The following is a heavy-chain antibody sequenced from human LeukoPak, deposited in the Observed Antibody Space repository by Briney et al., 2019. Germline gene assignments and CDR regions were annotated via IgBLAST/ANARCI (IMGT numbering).Heavy chain of an antibody. Sequence: GESLKISFQGSGYRFTSYWIGWVRHVPGKGLEYMGIIYPGDSDTRYSPSFQGQVTISADKSISTAYLQWSSLQASDTAMYYCATLVGYGSFFDYWGQGTLVTVSS. V-gene: IGHV5-51*01. D-gene: IGHD3-10*01. J-gene: IGHJ4*02. CDR3: ATLVGYGSFFDY. CDR1: GYRFTSYW. CDR2: IYPGDSDT.